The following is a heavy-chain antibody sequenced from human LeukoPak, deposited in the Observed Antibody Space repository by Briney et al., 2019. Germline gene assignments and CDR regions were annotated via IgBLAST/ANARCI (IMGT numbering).Heavy chain of an antibody. CDR2: INSDGSST. Sequence: PGGSLRLSCAASGFTFSDYWMHWVRQAPGKGLVWVSRINSDGSSTSDADSVKGRFTISRDNSKNTLYLQMSSLRVEDTSVYFCARDRCGGADCANWFDPWGQGTLVIVSS. D-gene: IGHD2-21*02. CDR3: ARDRCGGADCANWFDP. J-gene: IGHJ5*02. V-gene: IGHV3-74*01. CDR1: GFTFSDYW.